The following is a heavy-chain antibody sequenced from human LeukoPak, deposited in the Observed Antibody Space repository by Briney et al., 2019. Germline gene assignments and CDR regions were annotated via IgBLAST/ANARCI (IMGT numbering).Heavy chain of an antibody. D-gene: IGHD2-2*01. J-gene: IGHJ3*02. CDR3: ARGRSPCSSTSCYAVYDAFDI. Sequence: GGSLRLSCAASGFTFSSYDMHWVRQATGKGLEWVSAIGTAGDKYYPGSVKGRFTISRENAKNSLYLQMNSLSAGDTAVYYCARGRSPCSSTSCYAVYDAFDIWGQGTMVTVSS. CDR1: GFTFSSYD. V-gene: IGHV3-13*01. CDR2: IGTAGDK.